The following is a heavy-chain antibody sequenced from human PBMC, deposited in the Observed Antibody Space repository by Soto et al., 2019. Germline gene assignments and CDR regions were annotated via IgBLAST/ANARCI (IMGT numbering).Heavy chain of an antibody. CDR1: GGSISRYY. Sequence: TLSLTCSVSGGSISRYYWSWIRQPPGKGLEWIGYAYYSGDTGYNPSLQSRVTMAVDTSKNQVSLKLTSVTAADTAVYYCARDRSTYGGGGTGEVKENWFDPWGQGALVTVSS. D-gene: IGHD2-8*01. J-gene: IGHJ5*02. CDR3: ARDRSTYGGGGTGEVKENWFDP. V-gene: IGHV4-59*01. CDR2: AYYSGDT.